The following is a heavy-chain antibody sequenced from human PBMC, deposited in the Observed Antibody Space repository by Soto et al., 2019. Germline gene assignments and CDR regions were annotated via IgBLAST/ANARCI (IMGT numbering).Heavy chain of an antibody. D-gene: IGHD3-22*01. CDR2: FIPMVQKA. V-gene: IGHV1-69*01. CDR3: ARPDEGGYSSNLHYYYALDV. CDR1: GGTFFSHT. J-gene: IGHJ6*02. Sequence: QVHLEQSGAEVTKPGSSVRLSCKTSGGTFFSHTIHWVRQAPGQGLQWMGEFIPMVQKANYARKLQGRSTISADRSTNTVYMALENLTSDDTAVYFCARPDEGGYSSNLHYYYALDVWGQGTTVTV.